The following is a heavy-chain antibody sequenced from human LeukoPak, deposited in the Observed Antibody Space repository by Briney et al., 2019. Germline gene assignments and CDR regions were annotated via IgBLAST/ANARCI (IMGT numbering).Heavy chain of an antibody. CDR2: ISGSGGST. Sequence: TGGSLRLSCAASGFTFSSYAMSWVRQAPGKGLEWVSAISGSGGSTYYADSVKGRFTISRDNSKNTLYLQMNSLRAEDTAAYYCAKDPKGVGATPSIDYWGQGTLVTVSS. V-gene: IGHV3-23*01. D-gene: IGHD1-26*01. J-gene: IGHJ4*02. CDR1: GFTFSSYA. CDR3: AKDPKGVGATPSIDY.